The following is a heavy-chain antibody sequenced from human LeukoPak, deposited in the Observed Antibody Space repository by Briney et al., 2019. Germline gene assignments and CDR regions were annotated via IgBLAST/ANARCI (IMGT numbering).Heavy chain of an antibody. Sequence: SVKVSCKASEGPFNSYAISWVRQAPGQGLEWMGGVIPLFGTTSYAQKFQGRITITADKSTTTVYMEMSGLRPEDTAMYYCARTPRSVVVVAASPHLDYWGQGTLVTVSS. D-gene: IGHD2-15*01. J-gene: IGHJ4*02. CDR1: EGPFNSYA. CDR3: ARTPRSVVVVAASPHLDY. CDR2: VIPLFGTT. V-gene: IGHV1-69*06.